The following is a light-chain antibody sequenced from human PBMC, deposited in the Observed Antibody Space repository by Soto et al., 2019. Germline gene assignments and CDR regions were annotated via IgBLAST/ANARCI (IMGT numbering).Light chain of an antibody. Sequence: DIQMTQSPSFVSAYVGDRVTITCRASQGISSWLAWYQHKPGRAPKLLIHAASSLESGVPSRFSGSGSGTGFTLTISSLQPEDFATYYCQQTTSFPRTFGGGTKVEIK. V-gene: IGKV1-12*01. CDR1: QGISSW. CDR2: AAS. CDR3: QQTTSFPRT. J-gene: IGKJ4*01.